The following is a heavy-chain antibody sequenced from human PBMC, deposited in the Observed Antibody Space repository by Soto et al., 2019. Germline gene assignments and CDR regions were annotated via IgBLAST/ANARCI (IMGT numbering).Heavy chain of an antibody. V-gene: IGHV4-4*02. Sequence: QVQLQESGPGLVKPSGTLSLTCAVSGGSISSSNWWSWVRQPPGKGLEWIGEIYHSGSTNYNPSLXXRVTIAVDKSXXQXSXXLSSVTAADTAVYYCARVNREEWFGGRIRPNWFDPWGQGTLVTVSS. D-gene: IGHD3-10*01. CDR1: GGSISSSNW. CDR3: ARVNREEWFGGRIRPNWFDP. CDR2: IYHSGST. J-gene: IGHJ5*02.